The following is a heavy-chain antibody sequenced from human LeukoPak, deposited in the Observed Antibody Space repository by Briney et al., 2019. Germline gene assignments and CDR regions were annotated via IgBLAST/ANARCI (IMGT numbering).Heavy chain of an antibody. CDR2: IYYTGNT. CDR3: ARGRVAYSAYYFDY. D-gene: IGHD2-15*01. V-gene: IGHV4-59*01. J-gene: IGHJ4*02. CDR1: GDSITNYF. Sequence: SETLSLACTVSGDSITNYFWSWIRQPPGKGLEWIGYIYYTGNTNYKPSLKSRVTISVDTSTNQFSLRLRSVTAADTAVYYCARGRVAYSAYYFDYWGRGTLVTVSS.